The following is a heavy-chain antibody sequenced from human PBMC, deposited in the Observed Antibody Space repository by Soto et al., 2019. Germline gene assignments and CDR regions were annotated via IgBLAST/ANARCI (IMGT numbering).Heavy chain of an antibody. D-gene: IGHD4-4*01. CDR1: GFTFSSYA. V-gene: IGHV3-23*01. CDR2: IRGSGGST. J-gene: IGHJ4*02. Sequence: GALRLSCSASGFTFSSYAMSWVRQAPGKGLEWVSTIRGSGGSTYYADSVKGRFTISRDDSKNTLYLQLYNLRAEDTAVYYCAKPRDGYSYGGFDCWGQGTMVTVSS. CDR3: AKPRDGYSYGGFDC.